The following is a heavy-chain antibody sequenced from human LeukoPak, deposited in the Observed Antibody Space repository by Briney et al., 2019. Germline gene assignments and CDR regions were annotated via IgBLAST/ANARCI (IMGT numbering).Heavy chain of an antibody. D-gene: IGHD5-18*01. Sequence: SETLSLTCGVSGYSISSGHYWGWIRQPPGKGLAWIGSIYHSGSTYYNPSLKSRVTISVDTSKNQFSLKLNSVTAADTAVYYCASNLGLWEFFYYYMHVWGKGTTVTVSS. CDR2: IYHSGST. J-gene: IGHJ6*03. V-gene: IGHV4-38-2*01. CDR3: ASNLGLWEFFYYYMHV. CDR1: GYSISSGHY.